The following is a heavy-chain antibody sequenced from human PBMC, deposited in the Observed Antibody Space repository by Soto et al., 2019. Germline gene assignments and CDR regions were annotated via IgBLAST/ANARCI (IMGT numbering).Heavy chain of an antibody. CDR2: ISSSSSYI. J-gene: IGHJ4*02. CDR1: GFTFSSYS. Sequence: AGGSLRLSCAASGFTFSSYSMNWVRQAPGKGLEWVSSISSSSSYIYYADSVKGRFTISRDNAKNSLYLQMNSLRAEDTAVYYCARVFGSLSYFDYWGQGTLVTVSS. V-gene: IGHV3-21*01. D-gene: IGHD3-10*01. CDR3: ARVFGSLSYFDY.